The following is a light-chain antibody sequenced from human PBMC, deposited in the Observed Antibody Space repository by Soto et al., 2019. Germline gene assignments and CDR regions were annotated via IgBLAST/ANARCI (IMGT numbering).Light chain of an antibody. CDR3: CSYAGSSSYHV. CDR2: EGS. V-gene: IGLV2-23*01. Sequence: QSALTQPASVSGSPGQSITISCTGTSSDVGSYNLVSWYQQRPGKAPKLMIYEGSKRPSGVSNRFSGSKSGNTASLTISGLQAEDEADYYCCSYAGSSSYHVSGTGTKVTVL. J-gene: IGLJ1*01. CDR1: SSDVGSYNL.